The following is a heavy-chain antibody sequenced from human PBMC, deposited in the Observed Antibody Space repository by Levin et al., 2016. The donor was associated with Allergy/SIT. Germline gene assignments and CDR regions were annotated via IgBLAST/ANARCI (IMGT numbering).Heavy chain of an antibody. V-gene: IGHV3-21*01. Sequence: GESLKISCAASGFTFSSYSMNWVRRAPGKGLEWVSSISSSSSYIYYADSVKGRFTISRDNAKNSLYLQMNSLRAEDTAVYYCARDSGSPYYYYGMDVWGQGTTVTVSS. J-gene: IGHJ6*02. CDR3: ARDSGSPYYYYGMDV. D-gene: IGHD1-26*01. CDR2: ISSSSSYI. CDR1: GFTFSSYS.